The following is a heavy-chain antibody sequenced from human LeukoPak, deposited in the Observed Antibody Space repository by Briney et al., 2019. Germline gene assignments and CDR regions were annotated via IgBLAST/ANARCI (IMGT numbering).Heavy chain of an antibody. CDR2: SYSGGST. CDR1: GFTVSSNY. V-gene: IGHV3-53*01. J-gene: IGHJ4*02. D-gene: IGHD3-10*01. CDR3: AREVWFGE. Sequence: GGSLRLSCAASGFTVSSNYMSWVRQAPGKGVEGVSVSYSGGSTYYADSVKGRVTISRDNSKNTLYLQMNSLRAEDTAVYYCAREVWFGEWGQGTLVTVSS.